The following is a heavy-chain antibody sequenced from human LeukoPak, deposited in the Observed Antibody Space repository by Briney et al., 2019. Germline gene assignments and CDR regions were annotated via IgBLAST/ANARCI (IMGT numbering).Heavy chain of an antibody. V-gene: IGHV1-18*01. D-gene: IGHD2-15*01. Sequence: ASVKVSCKSSGYTFTTYGITWVRQAPGQGLEWMGWISTDNGDTNYAQKLQGRVTMTTDTSTSTAYMELRSLRSEDTAVYYCARDQVVVAVNGFDYWGQGTLVTVSS. CDR2: ISTDNGDT. J-gene: IGHJ4*02. CDR1: GYTFTTYG. CDR3: ARDQVVVAVNGFDY.